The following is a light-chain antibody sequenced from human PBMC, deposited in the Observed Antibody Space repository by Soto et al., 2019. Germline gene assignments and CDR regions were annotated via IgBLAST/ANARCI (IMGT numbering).Light chain of an antibody. J-gene: IGKJ4*01. Sequence: IQITQSPSSVSASVGDTVTITCRASQLISSWLAWYQQKPGKAPKLLIYAASNLQSGVPSRFSGSESGTDFTLTISSLQTEDFATYFCQQASSFPLTFGGGTKVEI. V-gene: IGKV1-12*01. CDR1: QLISSW. CDR2: AAS. CDR3: QQASSFPLT.